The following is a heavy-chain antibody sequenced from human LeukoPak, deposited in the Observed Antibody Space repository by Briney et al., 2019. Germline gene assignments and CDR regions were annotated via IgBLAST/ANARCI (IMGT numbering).Heavy chain of an antibody. CDR3: ARVVAAAGTSPFYYYYYGMDV. V-gene: IGHV3-21*01. Sequence: TGGSLRLSCAASGFTFSSYSMNWVRQAPGKGLEWVSSISSSSSYIYYADSVKGRFTISRDNAKNSLYLQMNSLRAEDTAVYYCARVVAAAGTSPFYYYYYGMDVWGQGTTVTVSS. CDR1: GFTFSSYS. D-gene: IGHD6-13*01. J-gene: IGHJ6*02. CDR2: ISSSSSYI.